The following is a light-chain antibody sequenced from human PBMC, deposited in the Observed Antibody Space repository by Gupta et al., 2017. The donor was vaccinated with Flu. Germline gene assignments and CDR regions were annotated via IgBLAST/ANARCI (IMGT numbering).Light chain of an antibody. CDR1: QDIRTY. Sequence: QLTQSPSSLPAYLGDRVTITCQASQDIRTYLNWYQQKPGKAPKLLIFATSTLEMGVPSRFSGRGSGTHFTFTISGLQPEDVAVYYCHQYDVLPWAFGQGTRLEIK. V-gene: IGKV1-33*01. CDR2: ATS. CDR3: HQYDVLPWA. J-gene: IGKJ5*01.